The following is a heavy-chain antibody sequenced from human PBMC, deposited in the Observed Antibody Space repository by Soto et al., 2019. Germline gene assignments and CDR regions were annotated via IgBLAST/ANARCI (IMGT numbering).Heavy chain of an antibody. D-gene: IGHD1-26*01. Sequence: ASVKVSCKASGGTFSSYAISWVRQAPGQGLEWMGGIIPIFGTANYAQKFQGRVTITADESTSTAYMELSSLRSEDTAVYYCAREPRPYSGSYGYWGQGTLVTVSS. CDR2: IIPIFGTA. CDR3: AREPRPYSGSYGY. CDR1: GGTFSSYA. J-gene: IGHJ4*02. V-gene: IGHV1-69*13.